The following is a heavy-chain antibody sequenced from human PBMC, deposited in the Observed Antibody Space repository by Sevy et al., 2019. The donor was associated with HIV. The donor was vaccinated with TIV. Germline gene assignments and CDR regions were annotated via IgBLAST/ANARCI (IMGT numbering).Heavy chain of an antibody. J-gene: IGHJ4*02. D-gene: IGHD2-15*01. CDR3: AKSPAYYSGGSCYFPYFDY. V-gene: IGHV3-33*06. Sequence: GGSLRLSCAASGFTFSSYGMHWVRQAPGKGLEWVAVIWYDGSNKYYADSVKGRFTISRDNSKNTLYLQMKSLRAEDTAGYYCAKSPAYYSGGSCYFPYFDYWGQGTLVTVSS. CDR2: IWYDGSNK. CDR1: GFTFSSYG.